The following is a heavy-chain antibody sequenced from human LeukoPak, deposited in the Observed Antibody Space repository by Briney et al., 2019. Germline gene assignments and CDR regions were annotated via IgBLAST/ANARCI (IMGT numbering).Heavy chain of an antibody. V-gene: IGHV3-11*01. CDR2: ISSSGSTI. J-gene: IGHJ4*02. CDR3: SRDPRDSWGYYPDY. CDR1: GFTFSDYY. Sequence: PGGSLRLSCAASGFTFSDYYMSWIRQAPGKGLEWVSYISSSGSTIYYADSVKGRFTISRDNAKNSLYLQKNNLRTEDTAVYYCSRDPRDSWGYYPDYGGQGTRVPVSA. D-gene: IGHD3-22*01.